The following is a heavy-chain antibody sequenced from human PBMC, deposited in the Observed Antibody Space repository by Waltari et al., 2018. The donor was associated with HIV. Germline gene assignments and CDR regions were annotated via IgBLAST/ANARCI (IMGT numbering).Heavy chain of an antibody. CDR2: VNPANGDT. V-gene: IGHV1-2*04. J-gene: IGHJ4*01. CDR3: ARGESATWANLDF. Sequence: QVQLVQSAAELKSPGASVQIACRTSGYTFAAFHIHWVRQAPGEGLQWVGWVNPANGDTNYAHELQDWVSVTTDRSITTVYLTLKRLRSDDTAVYYCARGESATWANLDFWGQGTVVSVSS. CDR1: GYTFAAFH. D-gene: IGHD1-26*01.